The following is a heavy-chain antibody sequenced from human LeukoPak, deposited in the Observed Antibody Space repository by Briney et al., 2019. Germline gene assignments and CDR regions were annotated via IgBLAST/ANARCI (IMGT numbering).Heavy chain of an antibody. CDR3: ARAGLGGYSYGYPGYMDV. CDR2: MNPNSGNT. V-gene: IGHV1-8*01. CDR1: GYTFASYD. Sequence: ASVKVSCKASGYTFASYDINWVRQATGQGLEWMGWMNPNSGNTGYAQKFQGRVTMTRNTSISTAYMELSSLRSEDTAVYYCARAGLGGYSYGYPGYMDVWGKGTTVTVSS. D-gene: IGHD5-18*01. J-gene: IGHJ6*03.